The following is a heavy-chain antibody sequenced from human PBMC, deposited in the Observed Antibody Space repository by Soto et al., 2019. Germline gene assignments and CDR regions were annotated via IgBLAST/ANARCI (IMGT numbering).Heavy chain of an antibody. CDR1: GGSISSGGYS. V-gene: IGHV4-30-2*01. CDR3: ARDLGDGYHFDY. CDR2: IYHSGST. J-gene: IGHJ4*02. D-gene: IGHD5-12*01. Sequence: PSETLSLTCAVSGGSISSGGYSWSWIRQPPGKGLEWIGYIYHSGSTYYNPSLKSRVTISVDRSKNQSSLKLSSVTAADTAVYYCARDLGDGYHFDYWGQGTLVTVSS.